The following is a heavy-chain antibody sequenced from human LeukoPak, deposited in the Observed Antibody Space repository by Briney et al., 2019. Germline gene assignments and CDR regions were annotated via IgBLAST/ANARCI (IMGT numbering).Heavy chain of an antibody. CDR1: GFTFSSHS. V-gene: IGHV3-21*01. D-gene: IGHD5-18*01. J-gene: IGHJ4*02. Sequence: GGSLRLSCAASGFTFSSHSMNWVRQAPGKGLEWVSSISSSSISISYADSLKGRFTISRDNAKNSLYLQMNSLRAEDTAMYYCARRATTERGHSYGLDFWGQGTLVTVSS. CDR3: ARRATTERGHSYGLDF. CDR2: ISSSSISI.